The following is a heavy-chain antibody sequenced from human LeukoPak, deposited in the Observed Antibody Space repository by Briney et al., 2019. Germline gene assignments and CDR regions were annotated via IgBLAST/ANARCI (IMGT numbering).Heavy chain of an antibody. Sequence: SETLSLTCTVSGGSISSYYWGWIRQPPGKGLEWIGYIYYSGSTNYNPSLKSRVTISVDTSKNQFSLKLSSVTAADTAVYYCARGPVAGLDYYYYYMDVWGKGTTVTVSS. CDR2: IYYSGST. J-gene: IGHJ6*03. V-gene: IGHV4-59*01. D-gene: IGHD6-19*01. CDR1: GGSISSYY. CDR3: ARGPVAGLDYYYYYMDV.